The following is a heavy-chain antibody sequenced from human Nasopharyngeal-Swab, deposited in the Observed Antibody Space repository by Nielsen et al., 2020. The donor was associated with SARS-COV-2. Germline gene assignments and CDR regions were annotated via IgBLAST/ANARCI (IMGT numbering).Heavy chain of an antibody. CDR3: ASLYSSSWYFWFDP. D-gene: IGHD6-13*01. Sequence: SETLSLTCTVSGGSISSSSYYWGWIRQPPGKGLEWIGSIYYSGSTYYNPSLKSRVTISVDTSKNQFSLKLSSVTAADTAVYYCASLYSSSWYFWFDPWGQGTLVTVSS. V-gene: IGHV4-39*07. CDR1: GGSISSSSYY. CDR2: IYYSGST. J-gene: IGHJ5*02.